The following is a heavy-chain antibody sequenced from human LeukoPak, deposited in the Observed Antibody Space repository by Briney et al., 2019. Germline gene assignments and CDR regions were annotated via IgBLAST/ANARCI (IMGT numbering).Heavy chain of an antibody. Sequence: PGGSLRLSCAASGFTFSSYSMNWVRQAPGKGLEWVSYISSSSSTIYYADSVKGRFTISRDNAKNSLYLQMNSLRAEDTALYYCAKDGGDGSGTYKAYYYYYAMDVWGQGTTVTVSS. CDR1: GFTFSSYS. CDR2: ISSSSSTI. CDR3: AKDGGDGSGTYKAYYYYYAMDV. V-gene: IGHV3-48*04. D-gene: IGHD3-10*01. J-gene: IGHJ6*02.